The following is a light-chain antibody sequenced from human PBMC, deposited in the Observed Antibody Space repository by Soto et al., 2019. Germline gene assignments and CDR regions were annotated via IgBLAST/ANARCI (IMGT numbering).Light chain of an antibody. CDR2: GAF. CDR1: PSVTNY. J-gene: IGKJ5*01. CDR3: QQRNIWPPVT. Sequence: EIVLTQSPATLSVSPGERATLSCISSPSVTNYLAWYQQKPGQPPRLLIYGAFNRAAGIPARFSGSGSGIDFTLTISSLEPEDSAVYYCQQRNIWPPVTFGQGTRLEIK. V-gene: IGKV3-11*01.